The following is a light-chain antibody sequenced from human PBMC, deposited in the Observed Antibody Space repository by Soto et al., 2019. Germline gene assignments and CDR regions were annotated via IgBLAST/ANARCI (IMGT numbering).Light chain of an antibody. Sequence: EIVLTQSPGTLSLSPGERATLTCRASQSVTSSYLAWYQQKPGQAPRLLMYGASSRATGIPDRFSGSGSGTDFTLTIIRLEPEDFAVYYCQKYGRSPLTFGPGTKVDIK. J-gene: IGKJ3*01. V-gene: IGKV3-20*01. CDR1: QSVTSSY. CDR2: GAS. CDR3: QKYGRSPLT.